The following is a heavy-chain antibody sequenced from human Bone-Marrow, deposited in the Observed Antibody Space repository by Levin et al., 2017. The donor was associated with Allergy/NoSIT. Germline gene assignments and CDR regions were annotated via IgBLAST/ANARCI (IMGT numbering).Heavy chain of an antibody. Sequence: NSSETLSLTCTVSGASINSGGYYWNWIRQQPGKGLEWIGYMSYSWSTHYNPSLKSRLIISVDTCKNHLSLKLSSVTAADTAVYYCAATDGVGYSDYDYFDYWGQGTLVTVSS. CDR1: GASINSGGYY. CDR3: AATDGVGYSDYDYFDY. J-gene: IGHJ4*02. CDR2: MSYSWST. V-gene: IGHV4-31*03. D-gene: IGHD5-12*01.